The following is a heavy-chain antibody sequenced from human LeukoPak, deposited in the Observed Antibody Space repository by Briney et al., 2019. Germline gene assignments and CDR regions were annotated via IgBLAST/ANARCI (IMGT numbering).Heavy chain of an antibody. D-gene: IGHD2-2*01. CDR1: GGTFSSYA. CDR3: ARSYCSSTSCSRSPNWFDP. J-gene: IGHJ5*02. CDR2: IIPIFGTA. V-gene: IGHV1-69*13. Sequence: SVKVSCKASGGTFSSYAISWVRQAPGQGLEWMGGIIPIFGTANYAQKFQGRVTITADESTSTAYMELSSLRSEDTAVYYCARSYCSSTSCSRSPNWFDPWGQGTLATVSS.